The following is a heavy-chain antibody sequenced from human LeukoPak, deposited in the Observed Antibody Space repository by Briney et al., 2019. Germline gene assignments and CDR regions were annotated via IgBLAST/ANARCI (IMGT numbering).Heavy chain of an antibody. D-gene: IGHD2-2*01. CDR1: GGSISSYY. CDR2: IYYSGST. J-gene: IGHJ6*02. Sequence: SETLSLTCTVSGGSISSYYWSWIRQSPGKGLEWIGYIYYSGSTNYNTSLKSRVTISVDTSKNQFSLKLSSVTAADSTVYYCVRIYCTSTSCYGDSYYGMDVWGQGTTVTVSS. V-gene: IGHV4-59*08. CDR3: VRIYCTSTSCYGDSYYGMDV.